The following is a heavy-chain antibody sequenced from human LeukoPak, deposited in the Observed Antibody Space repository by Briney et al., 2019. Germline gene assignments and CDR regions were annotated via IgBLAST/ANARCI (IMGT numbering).Heavy chain of an antibody. V-gene: IGHV1-18*01. Sequence: WAPVKVSCKASGYTFTSYGISWVRQAPGQGLEWMGWISAYNGNTNYAQKLQGRVTMTTDTSTSTAYMELRSLRSDDTAVYYCAREGDIVVVPAAIEGFDYWGQGTLVTVSS. CDR3: AREGDIVVVPAAIEGFDY. J-gene: IGHJ4*02. CDR2: ISAYNGNT. CDR1: GYTFTSYG. D-gene: IGHD2-2*02.